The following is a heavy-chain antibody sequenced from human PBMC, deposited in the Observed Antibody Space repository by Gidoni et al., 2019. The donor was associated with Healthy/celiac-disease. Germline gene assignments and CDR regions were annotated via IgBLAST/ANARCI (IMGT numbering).Heavy chain of an antibody. CDR2: INPNSGGT. D-gene: IGHD3-10*01. J-gene: IGHJ2*01. V-gene: IGHV1-2*06. Sequence: QVQLVQSGAEVKKPGASVKVSCKASGYTFTGYYMHWVRQAPGQGLEWMGRINPNSGGTNYAQKFQGRVTMTRDTSISTAYMELSRLRSDDTAVYYCAREFRGLGSPGYFDLWGRGTLVTVSS. CDR3: AREFRGLGSPGYFDL. CDR1: GYTFTGYY.